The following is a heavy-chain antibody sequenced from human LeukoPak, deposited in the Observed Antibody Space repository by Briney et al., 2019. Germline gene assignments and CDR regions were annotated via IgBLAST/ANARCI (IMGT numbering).Heavy chain of an antibody. D-gene: IGHD1-1*01. V-gene: IGHV3-20*04. CDR3: ARDETGGVLGGKPLEGFYYYYYMDV. CDR1: GFTFDDHG. CDR2: INWNGGVI. J-gene: IGHJ6*03. Sequence: PGGSLRLSCAASGFTFDDHGMFWVRQAPGMGLEWVSSINWNGGVIAYADSVKGRFTISRDNAKNSLYLQMNSLRAEDTAVYYCARDETGGVLGGKPLEGFYYYYYMDVWGKGTTVTVSS.